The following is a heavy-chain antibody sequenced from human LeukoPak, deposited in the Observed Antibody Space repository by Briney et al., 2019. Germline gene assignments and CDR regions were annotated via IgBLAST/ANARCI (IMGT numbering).Heavy chain of an antibody. CDR2: INHSGST. J-gene: IGHJ5*02. D-gene: IGHD5/OR15-5a*01. CDR3: ARTKGLRPNWFDP. V-gene: IGHV4-34*01. CDR1: GGSFSGYY. Sequence: SETLSLTCAVYGGSFSGYYWSWIRQPPGKGLEWIGEINHSGSTNYNPSLKSRVTISVDTSKNQFSLKLSSVTAADTAVYYCARTKGLRPNWFDPWGQGTLVTVSS.